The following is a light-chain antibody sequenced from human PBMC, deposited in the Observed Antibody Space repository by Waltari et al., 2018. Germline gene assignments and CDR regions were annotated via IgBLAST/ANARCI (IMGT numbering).Light chain of an antibody. CDR3: NSYTGSSSWV. CDR2: DVS. J-gene: IGLJ3*02. V-gene: IGLV2-14*01. CDR1: SRDVGFYNY. Sequence: QSALTQPTSVSGSPGPSITIPCTGTSRDVGFYNYVSWYQQYPGKVPQLLIYDVSDRPSGVSSRFSGSKSGNTASLTISGRQADDEADYYCNSYTGSSSWVFGGGTKLTVL.